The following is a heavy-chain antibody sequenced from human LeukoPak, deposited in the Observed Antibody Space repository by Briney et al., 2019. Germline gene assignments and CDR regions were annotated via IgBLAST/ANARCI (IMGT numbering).Heavy chain of an antibody. D-gene: IGHD3-16*01. CDR2: IYYSGST. Sequence: SETLSLTCTVSGGSISSSSYYWGWIRQPPGKGLEWIGSIYYSGSTYYNPSLKSRVTISVDTSKNQFSLKLSSVTAADTAVYYCARHSAPYVSYYYGMDVWGQGTTVTVSS. CDR1: GGSISSSSYY. J-gene: IGHJ6*02. CDR3: ARHSAPYVSYYYGMDV. V-gene: IGHV4-39*01.